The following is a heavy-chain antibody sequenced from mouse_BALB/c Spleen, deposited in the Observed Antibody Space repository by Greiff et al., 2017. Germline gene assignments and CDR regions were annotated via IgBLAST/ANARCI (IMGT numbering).Heavy chain of an antibody. CDR2: IRNKANGYTT. V-gene: IGHV7-3*02. J-gene: IGHJ3*01. D-gene: IGHD3-2*01. Sequence: EVQLVESGGGLVQPGGSLRLSCATSGFTFTDYYMSWVRQPPGKALEWLGFIRNKANGYTTEYSASVKGRFTISRDNSQSILYLQMNTLRAEDSATYYCARDMDSSGYVRFAYWGQGTLVTVSA. CDR3: ARDMDSSGYVRFAY. CDR1: GFTFTDYY.